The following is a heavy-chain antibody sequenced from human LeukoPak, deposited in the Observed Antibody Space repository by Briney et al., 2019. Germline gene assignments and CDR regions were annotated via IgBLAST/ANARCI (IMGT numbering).Heavy chain of an antibody. CDR1: GYTFTSYD. CDR3: ARGPSATRRGQPRFGWFDP. D-gene: IGHD1-26*01. Sequence: ASVKVSCKASGYTFTSYDIIWVRQPTGQGLEWMGWMNPTSGNTGYAQKCQGRVTMTRNTSLSTAYMALSSLRSEDTAVYYCARGPSATRRGQPRFGWFDPWGQGILVTVSS. CDR2: MNPTSGNT. J-gene: IGHJ5*02. V-gene: IGHV1-8*01.